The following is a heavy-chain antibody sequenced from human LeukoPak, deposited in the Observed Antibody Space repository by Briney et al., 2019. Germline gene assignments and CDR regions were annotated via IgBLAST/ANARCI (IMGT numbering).Heavy chain of an antibody. Sequence: SETLSLTCTVSGGSISSSSYYWGWIRQPPGKGLEWIGSIYYSGSTYYNPSLKSRVTISVDTSKNQFSLKLSSVTAADTAVYYCAREMATHYYYYYYMDVWGKGTTVTISS. CDR1: GGSISSSSYY. J-gene: IGHJ6*03. V-gene: IGHV4-39*02. CDR3: AREMATHYYYYYYMDV. CDR2: IYYSGST. D-gene: IGHD5-24*01.